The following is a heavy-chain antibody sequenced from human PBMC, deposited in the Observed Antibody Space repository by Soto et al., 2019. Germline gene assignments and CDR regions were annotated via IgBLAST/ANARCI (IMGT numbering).Heavy chain of an antibody. J-gene: IGHJ5*02. V-gene: IGHV1-69*12. D-gene: IGHD3-22*01. Sequence: QVQLVQSGAEVKKPGSSVKVSCKASGGTFSSYAITWVRQAPGQGLEWMGGIIPIFGTANYAQKFQARVTSTADXSXSXPYMELSSLRSEDTAVYYCARDRGPSSGYYPYWFDPWGQGTLVTVSS. CDR3: ARDRGPSSGYYPYWFDP. CDR2: IIPIFGTA. CDR1: GGTFSSYA.